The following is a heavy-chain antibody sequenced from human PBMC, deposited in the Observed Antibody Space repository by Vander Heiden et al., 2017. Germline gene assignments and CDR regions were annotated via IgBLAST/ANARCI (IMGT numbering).Heavy chain of an antibody. CDR3: ARVSGSYN. CDR1: GFTFSSYW. J-gene: IGHJ4*02. V-gene: IGHV3-74*01. Sequence: EVQLVESAGGLVQPGGSLRLSFVASGFTFSSYWMHWVRQAPGKGLVWVSRINTDGSITNYADSVKGRFTISRDNAKNTLYLQMNSLRAEDTAVYYCARVSGSYNWGQGTLVTVSS. D-gene: IGHD1-26*01. CDR2: INTDGSIT.